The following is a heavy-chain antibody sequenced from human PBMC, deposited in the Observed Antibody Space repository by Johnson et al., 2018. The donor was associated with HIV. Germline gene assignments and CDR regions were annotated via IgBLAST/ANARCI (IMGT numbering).Heavy chain of an antibody. CDR1: GFTFSSYW. J-gene: IGHJ3*02. V-gene: IGHV3-7*01. CDR3: ARLRGAVAGTYAFDI. D-gene: IGHD6-19*01. CDR2: IKQDGSEK. Sequence: VQLVESGGGLVQPGGSLRLSCAASGFTFSSYWMSWVRQAPGKGLEWVANIKQDGSEKYYVDSVKGRFTISRDNAKNSLYLQMNSLRAEDTAVYYCARLRGAVAGTYAFDIWCQGTMVTGSS.